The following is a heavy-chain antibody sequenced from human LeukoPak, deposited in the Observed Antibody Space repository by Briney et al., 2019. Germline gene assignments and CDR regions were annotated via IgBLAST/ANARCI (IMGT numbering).Heavy chain of an antibody. CDR1: GYSFTNYG. CDR2: ITTYNGNT. D-gene: IGHD1-26*01. Sequence: ASVKVSCKAAGYSFTNYGITWVRQAPGQGLEWMGWITTYNGNTDYAQEFQGRVTMTRDTSTSTAYMELRSLRSDDTAVYYCARESGSSSDHWGQGTLVTVSS. CDR3: ARESGSSSDH. J-gene: IGHJ4*02. V-gene: IGHV1-18*01.